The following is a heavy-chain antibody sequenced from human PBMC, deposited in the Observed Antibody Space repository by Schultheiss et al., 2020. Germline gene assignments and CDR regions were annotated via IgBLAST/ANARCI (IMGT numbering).Heavy chain of an antibody. D-gene: IGHD3-3*01. CDR2: ISYDGSNK. CDR1: GFTFSSYG. V-gene: IGHV3-30*03. J-gene: IGHJ4*02. Sequence: GESLKIACAASGFTFSSYGMHWVRQAPGKGLEWVAVISYDGSNKYYADSVKGRFTISRDNSKNTLYLQMNSLRAEDTAVYYCARDLRYDFWSGSSHQVLNDYWGQGTLVTVSS. CDR3: ARDLRYDFWSGSSHQVLNDY.